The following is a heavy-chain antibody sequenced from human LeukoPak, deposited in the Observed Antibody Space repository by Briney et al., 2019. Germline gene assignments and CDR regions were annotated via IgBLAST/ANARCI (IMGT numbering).Heavy chain of an antibody. Sequence: PGGSLRLSCAASGFTFSSYGMHWVRQAPGKGLEWVAFIRYDGSNKYYADSVKGRFTISRDNSKNTLYLQMNSLRAEDTAVYYCAKCGYSGYDSHFDYWGQGTLVTVSS. CDR3: AKCGYSGYDSHFDY. D-gene: IGHD5-12*01. CDR1: GFTFSSYG. V-gene: IGHV3-30*02. J-gene: IGHJ4*02. CDR2: IRYDGSNK.